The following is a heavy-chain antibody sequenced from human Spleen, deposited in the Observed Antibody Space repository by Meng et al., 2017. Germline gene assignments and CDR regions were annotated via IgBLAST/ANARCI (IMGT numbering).Heavy chain of an antibody. D-gene: IGHD3-16*02. V-gene: IGHV3-15*01. CDR2: IKSNTDRGTT. CDR1: GFYFNNAW. J-gene: IGHJ5*02. CDR3: TTDLPFTEGGVITT. Sequence: GESLKISCAASGFYFNNAWMSWVRQTPGKGLEWVGRIKSNTDRGTTEYAAPVTGRFTISRDDAQNTLYLQMDSLKTEDTAVYYCTTDLPFTEGGVITTWGQGTLVTVSS.